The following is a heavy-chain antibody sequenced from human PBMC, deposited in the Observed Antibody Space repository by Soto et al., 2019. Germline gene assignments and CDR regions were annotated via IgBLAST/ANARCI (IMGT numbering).Heavy chain of an antibody. D-gene: IGHD2-21*02. Sequence: QVQLVQSGAEVKKPGSSVKVSCKASGGTFSSYAISWVRQAPGQGLEWMGGIIPIFGTANYAQKFQVRVTITTDESTSTAYMELSSLRSEYTAVYYCARGGGIVVVPAPAYGMDVWGQGTAVTLSS. J-gene: IGHJ6*02. CDR3: ARGGGIVVVPAPAYGMDV. CDR2: IIPIFGTA. CDR1: GGTFSSYA. V-gene: IGHV1-69*05.